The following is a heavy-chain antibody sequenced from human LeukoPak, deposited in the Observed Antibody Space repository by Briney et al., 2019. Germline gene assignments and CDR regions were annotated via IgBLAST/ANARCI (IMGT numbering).Heavy chain of an antibody. V-gene: IGHV4-34*01. CDR3: ARRGTKGYAY. CDR2: INHSGST. J-gene: IGHJ4*02. Sequence: SETLSLTCAVYGGSFSGYYWSWIRQPPGKGLEWIGEINHSGSTNYNPSLKSRVTISVDTSKNQLSLKLSSVTAADTAVYYCARRGTKGYAYWGQGTLVTVSS. D-gene: IGHD3-16*01. CDR1: GGSFSGYY.